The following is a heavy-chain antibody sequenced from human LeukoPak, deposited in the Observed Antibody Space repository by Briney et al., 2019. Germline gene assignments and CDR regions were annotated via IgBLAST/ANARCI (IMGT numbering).Heavy chain of an antibody. CDR1: GYTFTSYY. CDR2: INPSGGST. CDR3: ARGVLWFGDLLPRNWFAP. D-gene: IGHD3-10*01. J-gene: IGHJ5*02. Sequence: ASVKVSCKTSGYTFTSYYMHWVRQAPGQGLEWMGIINPSGGSTNYAQKFQGRVTMTRDTSTSTVYMELSSLRSEDTAVYYCARGVLWFGDLLPRNWFAPGGQETLVTVSS. V-gene: IGHV1-46*01.